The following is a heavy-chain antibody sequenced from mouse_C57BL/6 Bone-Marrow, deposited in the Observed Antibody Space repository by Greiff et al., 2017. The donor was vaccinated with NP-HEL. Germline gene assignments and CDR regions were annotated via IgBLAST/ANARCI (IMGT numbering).Heavy chain of an antibody. J-gene: IGHJ4*01. V-gene: IGHV3-6*01. CDR1: GYSITSGYY. Sequence: ESGPGLVKPSQSLSLTCSVTGYSITSGYYWNWIRQFPGNKLEWMGYISYDGSNNYNPSLKNRISITRDTSKNQFFLKLNSVTTEDTATYYCARAIYYDYDDYAMDYWGQGTSVTVSS. CDR3: ARAIYYDYDDYAMDY. CDR2: ISYDGSN. D-gene: IGHD2-4*01.